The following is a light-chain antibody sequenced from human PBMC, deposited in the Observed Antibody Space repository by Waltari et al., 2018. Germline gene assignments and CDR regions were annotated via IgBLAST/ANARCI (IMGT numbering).Light chain of an antibody. CDR3: QQYNSYPWT. CDR2: EAS. CDR1: QIIGSW. Sequence: DIQMTQSPSTLATSVGDRVTITCRASQIIGSWLAWYQQKPGKAPKLLINEASSLESGVPSRFSGSGSGTEFTLTISSLQPDDFATYYCQQYNSYPWTFGQGTKVEIK. J-gene: IGKJ1*01. V-gene: IGKV1-5*03.